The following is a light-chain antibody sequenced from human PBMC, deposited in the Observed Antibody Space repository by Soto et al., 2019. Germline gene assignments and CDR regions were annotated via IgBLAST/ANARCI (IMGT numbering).Light chain of an antibody. CDR3: SSSVGSDVFV. V-gene: IGLV2-8*01. Sequence: QSALTQPPSASGSPGQSVRISCTGTRRDVGGYNYVAWYQQHPGKAPKLMIYEVTKRPSGVPDRFSCSKSGNTAFLTVSGLQPGDEADYYCSSSVGSDVFVFGTGTQLTVL. CDR2: EVT. J-gene: IGLJ1*01. CDR1: RRDVGGYNY.